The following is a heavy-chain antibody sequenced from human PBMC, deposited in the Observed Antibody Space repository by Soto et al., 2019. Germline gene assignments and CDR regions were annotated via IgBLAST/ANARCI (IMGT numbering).Heavy chain of an antibody. J-gene: IGHJ6*02. CDR3: ARDRVSVGGPPGGLWSHLGYGMDV. CDR2: ISSSSSYI. D-gene: IGHD2-21*01. Sequence: GGSLRLSCAASGFTFSSYSMNWVRQAPGKGLEWVSSISSSSSYIYYADSVKGRFTISRDNAKNSLYLQMNSLRAEDTAVYYCARDRVSVGGPPGGLWSHLGYGMDVWGQGTTVTVSS. V-gene: IGHV3-21*01. CDR1: GFTFSSYS.